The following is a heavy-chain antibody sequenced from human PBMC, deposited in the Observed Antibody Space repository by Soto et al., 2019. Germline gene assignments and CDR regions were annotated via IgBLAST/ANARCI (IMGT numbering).Heavy chain of an antibody. Sequence: GSLRLSCAASGFTFSDYYMSWIRQAPGKGLEWVSYISSSGSTIYYADSVKGRFTISRDNAKNSLYLQMNSLRAEDTAVYYCARRKAGTDYYYDSSGYYVDYWGQGTLVTVSS. CDR1: GFTFSDYY. V-gene: IGHV3-11*01. J-gene: IGHJ4*02. CDR3: ARRKAGTDYYYDSSGYYVDY. CDR2: ISSSGSTI. D-gene: IGHD3-22*01.